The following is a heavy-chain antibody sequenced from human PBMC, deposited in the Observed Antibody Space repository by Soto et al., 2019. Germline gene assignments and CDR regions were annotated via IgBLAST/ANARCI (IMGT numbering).Heavy chain of an antibody. Sequence: QVLLHESGPGLVKPSGTLSLTCTVSGVSISRGDWWSWVRQAPGKELQWIGEIHHSAGTSSHPSLRSRVSLSVDTSNNLFSLHLKSVTAADTGVYYCARLVYDTRLNYLYLDSWGQGLLVTLSS. CDR3: ARLVYDTRLNYLYLDS. V-gene: IGHV4-4*02. J-gene: IGHJ4*02. CDR2: IHHSAGT. D-gene: IGHD3-22*01. CDR1: GVSISRGDW.